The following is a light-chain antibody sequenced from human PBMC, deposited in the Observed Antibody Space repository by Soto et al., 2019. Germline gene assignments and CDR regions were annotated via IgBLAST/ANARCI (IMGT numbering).Light chain of an antibody. CDR3: QQDNNWPALYT. J-gene: IGKJ2*01. CDR1: QSVSSN. CDR2: GAS. Sequence: EIVMTQSPATLSVSPGERATLSCRASQSVSSNFAWYQQKPGQAPRLLIYGASTRATGIPARFSGSGSGTEFTLTISSLQSEDFAVYDCQQDNNWPALYTCGQGTKLEIK. V-gene: IGKV3-15*01.